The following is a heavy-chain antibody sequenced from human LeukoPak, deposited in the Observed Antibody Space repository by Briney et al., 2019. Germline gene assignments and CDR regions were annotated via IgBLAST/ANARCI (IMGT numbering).Heavy chain of an antibody. J-gene: IGHJ4*02. D-gene: IGHD3-16*01. V-gene: IGHV3-74*01. CDR3: VRSVLGDTGY. CDR2: INSDGSTT. Sequence: PGGSLRLSCAAAGFTFSSYSMNWVRQAPGKWLVWVSRINSDGSTTSYADSVKGRFTISRDNADNTLYLQMNSLRAEDTAVYYCVRSVLGDTGYWGQGTLVTVSS. CDR1: GFTFSSYS.